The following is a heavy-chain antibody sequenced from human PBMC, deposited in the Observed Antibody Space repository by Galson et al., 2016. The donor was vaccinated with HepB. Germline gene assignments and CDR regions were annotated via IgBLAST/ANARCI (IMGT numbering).Heavy chain of an antibody. Sequence: SLRLSCAGSGFTFSSYIMSWVRQAPGKGLECVSTIFGSGDRTYYADSVKGRFTISRDNSKNALYMQMNSLRGDDTAVYYCARDRGGSAGGYNWFDSWGQGMLVTVSS. CDR2: IFGSGDRT. CDR1: GFTFSSYI. J-gene: IGHJ5*01. CDR3: ARDRGGSAGGYNWFDS. D-gene: IGHD2-15*01. V-gene: IGHV3-23*01.